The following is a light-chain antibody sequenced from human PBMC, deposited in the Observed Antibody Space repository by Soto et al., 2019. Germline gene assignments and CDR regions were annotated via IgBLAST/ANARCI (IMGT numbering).Light chain of an antibody. CDR3: MQSAHFPLT. V-gene: IGKV2-24*01. CDR2: KVS. CDR1: QSLAHSDGDTY. J-gene: IGKJ4*01. Sequence: IVLTQSPLRSAVTLGQSASISCRSSQSLAHSDGDTYLSWLPLWPGQSPRLLIYKVSNRFPGVPDRFSGSGAGTDFTLKINRVEAEDVGTYDCMQSAHFPLTFGGGTKVEI.